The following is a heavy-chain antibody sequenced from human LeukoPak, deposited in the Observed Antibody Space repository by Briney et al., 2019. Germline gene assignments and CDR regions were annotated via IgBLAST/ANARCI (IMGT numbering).Heavy chain of an antibody. CDR3: ARKNYYDSSGYYGHNWFDP. J-gene: IGHJ5*02. Sequence: SETLSLTCTVSGDSISSYYWSWIRQPPGKGLEWSGYIYYSGSTNYNPSLKSRVTISVDTSKNQFSLKLSSVTAADTAVYYCARKNYYDSSGYYGHNWFDPWGQGTLVTVSS. V-gene: IGHV4-59*08. D-gene: IGHD3-22*01. CDR2: IYYSGST. CDR1: GDSISSYY.